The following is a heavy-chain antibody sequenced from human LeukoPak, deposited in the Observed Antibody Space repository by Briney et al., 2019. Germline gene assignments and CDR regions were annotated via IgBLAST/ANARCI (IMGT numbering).Heavy chain of an antibody. Sequence: GGSLRLSCAASGFTFSDYYMSWIRQAPGKGLEWVSYISTSGNTIYYADSVKGRFTISRDNAKSSLYLQMNSLRAEDTAVYYCARGGYSYGYGGENWFDPWDQGTLVTVSS. D-gene: IGHD5-18*01. CDR1: GFTFSDYY. V-gene: IGHV3-11*01. CDR3: ARGGYSYGYGGENWFDP. CDR2: ISTSGNTI. J-gene: IGHJ5*02.